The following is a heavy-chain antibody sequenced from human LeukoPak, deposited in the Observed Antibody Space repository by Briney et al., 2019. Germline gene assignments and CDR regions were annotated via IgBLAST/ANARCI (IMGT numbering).Heavy chain of an antibody. V-gene: IGHV3-30*02. D-gene: IGHD3-22*01. CDR3: ASKDYYDSSGPNYYYYMDV. Sequence: GGSLRLSCAASGFTFSSYWMSWVRQAPGKGLEWVAFIRYDGSNKYYADSVKGRFTISRDNSKNTLYLQMNSLRAEDTAVYYCASKDYYDSSGPNYYYYMDVWGKGTTVTISS. CDR1: GFTFSSYW. J-gene: IGHJ6*03. CDR2: IRYDGSNK.